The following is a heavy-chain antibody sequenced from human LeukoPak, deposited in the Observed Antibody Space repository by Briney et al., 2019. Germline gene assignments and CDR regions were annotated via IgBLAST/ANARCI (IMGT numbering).Heavy chain of an antibody. CDR3: ASNAGYSDGYLDY. CDR2: ISRGGNTI. J-gene: IGHJ4*02. Sequence: RGSLSLSCAASGFTLSNNEMNWVRQAPRTGREWASYISRGGNTIYYPQPAKGRFPIHKAPAKISLYLQMNSRRVEDTAVYYWASNAGYSDGYLDYWGRGTLVSVPS. CDR1: GFTLSNNE. V-gene: IGHV3-48*03. D-gene: IGHD5-18*01.